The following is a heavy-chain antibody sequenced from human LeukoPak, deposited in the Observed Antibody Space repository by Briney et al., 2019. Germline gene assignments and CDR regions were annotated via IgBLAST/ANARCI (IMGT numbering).Heavy chain of an antibody. CDR3: ARDGSHSGSPRLFNY. V-gene: IGHV1-69*13. D-gene: IGHD1-26*01. J-gene: IGHJ4*02. CDR1: GGTFSSYA. CDR2: IIPIFGTA. Sequence: SVKVSCKASGGTFSSYAISWVRQAPGQGLEWMGGIIPIFGTANYAQKFQGRVTITADESTSTAYMELSSLRSEDTAVYYCARDGSHSGSPRLFNYWGQGTLVTVSS.